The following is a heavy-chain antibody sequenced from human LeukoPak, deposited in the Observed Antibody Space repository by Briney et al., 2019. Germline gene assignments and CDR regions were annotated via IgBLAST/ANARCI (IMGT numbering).Heavy chain of an antibody. V-gene: IGHV5-51*01. D-gene: IGHD5-12*01. J-gene: IGHJ4*02. Sequence: GESLKISCKSSGYSFTSYWIAWVRQKPGKGLEWMGIIHPGDSKTRYSPSFQGQVTISADKSISTAYLQWSSLKASDTAMYYCARLVDMVVMSYFDYWGQGTLVTVSS. CDR1: GYSFTSYW. CDR3: ARLVDMVVMSYFDY. CDR2: IHPGDSKT.